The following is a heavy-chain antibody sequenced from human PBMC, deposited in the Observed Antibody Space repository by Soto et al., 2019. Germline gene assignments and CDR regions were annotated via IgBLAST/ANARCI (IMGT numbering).Heavy chain of an antibody. V-gene: IGHV1-2*04. Sequence: GASVKVSCKASGYSFTGYYMHWLRQAPGQGLEWMGWINPNNGGTSYAQKFQGWVTMTRDTSTSTAYLELSSLKSDDTAVFFCAREFCSNGVCQKFYFDYWGQGIPVTVSS. CDR1: GYSFTGYY. D-gene: IGHD2-8*01. CDR2: INPNNGGT. CDR3: AREFCSNGVCQKFYFDY. J-gene: IGHJ4*02.